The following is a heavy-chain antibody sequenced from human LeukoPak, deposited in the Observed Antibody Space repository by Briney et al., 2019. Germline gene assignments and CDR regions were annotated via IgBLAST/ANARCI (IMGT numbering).Heavy chain of an antibody. Sequence: GRSLRLSCAASGFTFSSYAMHWVRQAPGKGLEWVAVISYDGSNKYYADSVKGRFTISRDNSKNTLYLQMNSLRAEDTAVYYCARDRVLRYFDWLSVWGQGTLVTVSS. D-gene: IGHD3-9*01. J-gene: IGHJ4*02. V-gene: IGHV3-30*04. CDR3: ARDRVLRYFDWLSV. CDR2: ISYDGSNK. CDR1: GFTFSSYA.